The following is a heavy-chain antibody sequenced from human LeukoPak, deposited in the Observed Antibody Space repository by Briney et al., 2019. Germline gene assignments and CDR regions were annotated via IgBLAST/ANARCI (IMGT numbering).Heavy chain of an antibody. V-gene: IGHV1-2*02. CDR2: INPNSGGT. CDR1: GYTFTGYY. Sequence: ASVKVSCKASGYTFTGYYMHWVRQAPGQGLEWMGWINPNSGGTNYAQKFRGRVTMTRDTSISTDYMELSRLRSDDTAVYYCARYENYYGSGSYSDAFDIWGQGTMVTVSS. CDR3: ARYENYYGSGSYSDAFDI. D-gene: IGHD3-10*01. J-gene: IGHJ3*02.